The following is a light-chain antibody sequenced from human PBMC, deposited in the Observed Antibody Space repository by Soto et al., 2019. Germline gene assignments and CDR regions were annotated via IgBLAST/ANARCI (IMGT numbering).Light chain of an antibody. CDR1: QSVLYSSNNKNY. V-gene: IGKV4-1*01. CDR2: WAS. Sequence: DIVMTQSPDSLAVSLGERATINCKSSQSVLYSSNNKNYLAWYQQKPGQPPKLLIYWASSRESGVPDRFSGSGSGTDFTLTISSLQAEDVDVYYCQQYYTTLYTFGQGTKLEIK. J-gene: IGKJ2*01. CDR3: QQYYTTLYT.